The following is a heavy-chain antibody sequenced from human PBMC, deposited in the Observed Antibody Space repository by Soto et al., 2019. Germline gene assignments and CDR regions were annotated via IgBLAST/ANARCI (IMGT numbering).Heavy chain of an antibody. CDR3: AGARSSSAYYSGMDV. J-gene: IGHJ6*02. V-gene: IGHV1-69*12. D-gene: IGHD6-6*01. Sequence: QVQLVQSGAEVKKPGSSVKVSCKASGGTFSSYGISWVRQAPGQGLEWMGGIIPIFGTANYAQKFQGRVTMPADECTSTAYMELSSLRSEDTAVYYCAGARSSSAYYSGMDVWGQGTTVTVSS. CDR1: GGTFSSYG. CDR2: IIPIFGTA.